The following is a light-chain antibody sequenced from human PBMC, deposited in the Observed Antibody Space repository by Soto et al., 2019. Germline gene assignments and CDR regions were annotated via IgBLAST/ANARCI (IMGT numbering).Light chain of an antibody. Sequence: EIVLTQSPGTLSLSPGERATLSCRASQSVSSSYLAWYQQKPGQAPRLLIYGASSRATGIPDRFSGSGSGKDFTLTIRRLEPEDFAVYYCQQYGSSPSLTFGGGTKVEIK. V-gene: IGKV3-20*01. CDR2: GAS. J-gene: IGKJ4*01. CDR3: QQYGSSPSLT. CDR1: QSVSSSY.